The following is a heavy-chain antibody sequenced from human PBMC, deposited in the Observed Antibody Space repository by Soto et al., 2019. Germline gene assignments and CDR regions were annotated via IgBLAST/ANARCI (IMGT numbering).Heavy chain of an antibody. V-gene: IGHV3-23*01. D-gene: IGHD3-10*01. J-gene: IGHJ4*02. CDR3: AKKVNSGPGSQYFDY. Sequence: EVQLLESGGGLVQPGGSLRLSCAASGFTFSSYSMSWVRQAPGKGLEWVSGFRSSGDGGTTYYADSVKGRFIISRDNSKNTLFLQMNSLRAEDTAIYYCAKKVNSGPGSQYFDYWGQGTLVTVSS. CDR2: FRSSGDGGTT. CDR1: GFTFSSYS.